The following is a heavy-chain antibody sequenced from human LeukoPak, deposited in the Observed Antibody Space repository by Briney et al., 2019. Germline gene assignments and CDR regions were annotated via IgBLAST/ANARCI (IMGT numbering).Heavy chain of an antibody. Sequence: GASVKVSCKASGYTFTSYYMHWVRQAPGQGLEWMGIINPSGGSTSYAQKFQGRVTMTRDMTTSTVYMELSSLRSEDTAVYYCARDIVLGYCSGGSCYYGWFDPWGQGTLVTVSS. J-gene: IGHJ5*02. CDR1: GYTFTSYY. D-gene: IGHD2-15*01. CDR2: INPSGGST. V-gene: IGHV1-46*01. CDR3: ARDIVLGYCSGGSCYYGWFDP.